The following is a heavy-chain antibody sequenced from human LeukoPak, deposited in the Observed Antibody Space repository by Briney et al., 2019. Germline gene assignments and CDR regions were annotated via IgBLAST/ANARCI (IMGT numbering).Heavy chain of an antibody. J-gene: IGHJ6*03. D-gene: IGHD3-3*01. CDR2: IKQDGSEK. V-gene: IGHV3-7*01. CDR3: ARDNGVVHGVYYMDV. CDR1: GFTFSNYW. Sequence: GGSLRLSCAASGFTFSNYWMTWVRQAPGEGLEWLADIKQDGSEKLYVKSVRGRFTISRDNAKMSLFLQMNSLRAEDTAVYYCARDNGVVHGVYYMDVWGKGTTVTVS.